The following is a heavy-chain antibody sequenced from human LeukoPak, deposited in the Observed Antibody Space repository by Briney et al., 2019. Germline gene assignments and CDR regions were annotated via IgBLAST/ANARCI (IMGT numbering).Heavy chain of an antibody. J-gene: IGHJ3*01. V-gene: IGHV3-53*03. CDR1: GLTVSSNY. CDR2: IYSGGST. D-gene: IGHD6-19*01. Sequence: WGPLRLSCSASGLTVSSNYMSWVRQPPGKGLEWVSVIYSGGSTYYADSVKGRFTISRANPKTTVYLQMNSLRAEDTAVYFCARAVPIGTGWDAFDVWGQGTLVTVSS. CDR3: ARAVPIGTGWDAFDV.